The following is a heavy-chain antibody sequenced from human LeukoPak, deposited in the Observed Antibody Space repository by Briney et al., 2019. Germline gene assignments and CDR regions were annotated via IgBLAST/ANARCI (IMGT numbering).Heavy chain of an antibody. Sequence: ASVKVSCKASGGTFSSYAISWVRQAPGQGLEWMGGIISIFGTANYAQKFQGRVTITADESTSTAYMELSSLRSEDTAVYYCARDRSFPDAFDIWGQGTMVTVSS. J-gene: IGHJ3*02. V-gene: IGHV1-69*13. D-gene: IGHD3-16*02. CDR1: GGTFSSYA. CDR2: IISIFGTA. CDR3: ARDRSFPDAFDI.